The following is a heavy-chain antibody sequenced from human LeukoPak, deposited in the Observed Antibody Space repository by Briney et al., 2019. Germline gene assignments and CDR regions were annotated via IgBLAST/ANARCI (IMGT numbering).Heavy chain of an antibody. J-gene: IGHJ6*02. CDR2: IYYSGST. CDR1: GGSISSSSYY. V-gene: IGHV4-39*07. Sequence: ASETLSLTCTVSGGSISSSSYYWGWIRQPPGKGLEWIGSIYYSGSTYYNPSLKSRVTISVDTSKNQFSLKLSSVTAADTAVYYCARDPNTMIVEVGMDVWGQGTTVTVSS. CDR3: ARDPNTMIVEVGMDV. D-gene: IGHD3-22*01.